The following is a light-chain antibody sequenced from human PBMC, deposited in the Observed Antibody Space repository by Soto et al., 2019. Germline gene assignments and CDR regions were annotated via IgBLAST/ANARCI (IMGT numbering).Light chain of an antibody. Sequence: QSALTQPASVSGSPGQSITISCTGTRSDVGYIDYVSWYQQHPGKAPTLVIYDVSHRPSGVSDRFSGSKSGNTASLTISGLQAEDEGDYYCSSYTTAYTWMFGGGTKLTVL. CDR2: DVS. CDR3: SSYTTAYTWM. V-gene: IGLV2-14*03. J-gene: IGLJ3*02. CDR1: RSDVGYIDY.